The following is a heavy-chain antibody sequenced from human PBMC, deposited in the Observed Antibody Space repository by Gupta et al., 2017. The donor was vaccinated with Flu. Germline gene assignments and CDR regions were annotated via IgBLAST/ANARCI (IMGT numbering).Heavy chain of an antibody. CDR3: GKECHIHGTFYYYYGVDV. V-gene: IGHV3-23*01. CDR1: GFPFDDYA. D-gene: IGHD1-1*01. Sequence: EVHLLESGGDLLHPGGSLRLSCAASGFPFDDYAMTWVRQVPGKGREWVATISISSVGSTFYADSVKGRFSVSRDTSRNTVSLQMNSLRAEDTAVYYCGKECHIHGTFYYYYGVDVWGQGTAVTVSS. J-gene: IGHJ6*02. CDR2: ISISSVGST.